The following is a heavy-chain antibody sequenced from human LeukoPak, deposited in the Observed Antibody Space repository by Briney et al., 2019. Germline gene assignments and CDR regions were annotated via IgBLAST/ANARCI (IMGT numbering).Heavy chain of an antibody. V-gene: IGHV1-69*13. CDR3: ASPGLVFGVVGPFDY. CDR2: IIPTFGTA. J-gene: IGHJ4*02. Sequence: ASVKVSCTASGGTFSSYAISWVRQAPGQGLEWMGGIIPTFGTANYAQKFQGRVTITADESTSTAYMELSSLRSEDTAVYYCASPGLVFGVVGPFDYWGQGTLVTVSS. CDR1: GGTFSSYA. D-gene: IGHD3-3*01.